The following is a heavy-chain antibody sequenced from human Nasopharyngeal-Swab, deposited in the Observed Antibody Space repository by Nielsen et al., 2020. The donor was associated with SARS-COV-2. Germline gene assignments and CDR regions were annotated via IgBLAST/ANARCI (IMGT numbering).Heavy chain of an antibody. V-gene: IGHV4-34*01. J-gene: IGHJ6*03. D-gene: IGHD4-11*01. CDR1: GGSFSDYY. Sequence: SETLSLTCALYGGSFSDYYWSWIRQPPGKGLEWIGEINHSGRTTYSPSLKSRVTISAHTSKNQVSLKLSSVTAAETAVYYCARRPYSHSGGYHYHMDVWGTGTTVTVSS. CDR3: ARRPYSHSGGYHYHMDV. CDR2: INHSGRT.